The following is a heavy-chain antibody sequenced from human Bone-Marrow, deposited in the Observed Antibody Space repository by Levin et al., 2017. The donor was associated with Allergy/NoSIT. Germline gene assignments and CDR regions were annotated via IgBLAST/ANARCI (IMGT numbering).Heavy chain of an antibody. CDR3: AKDHPRITMFGVVITGPYYYYYMDV. D-gene: IGHD3-3*01. V-gene: IGHV3-23*01. J-gene: IGHJ6*03. Sequence: PGGSLRLSCAASGFTFSSYAMSWVRQAPGKGLEWVSAISGSGGSTYYADSVKGRFTISRDNSKNTLYLQMNSLRAEDTAVYYCAKDHPRITMFGVVITGPYYYYYMDVWGKGTTVTVSS. CDR1: GFTFSSYA. CDR2: ISGSGGST.